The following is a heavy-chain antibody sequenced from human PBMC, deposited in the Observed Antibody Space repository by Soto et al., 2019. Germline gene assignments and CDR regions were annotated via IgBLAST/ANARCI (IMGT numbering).Heavy chain of an antibody. V-gene: IGHV1-69*06. Sequence: SVKVSCKASGGTFNTFAISLVRQAPGQGLEWMGGIIPIFGPANYAEKFQGRVTITADKSTSTAYLELTSLTSEDTAVYYCARAAKRYFDYWGQGTLVTVSS. CDR2: IIPIFGPA. J-gene: IGHJ4*02. CDR3: ARAAKRYFDY. CDR1: GGTFNTFA.